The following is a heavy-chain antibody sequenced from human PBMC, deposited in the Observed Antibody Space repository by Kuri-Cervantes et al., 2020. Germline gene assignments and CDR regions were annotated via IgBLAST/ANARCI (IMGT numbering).Heavy chain of an antibody. CDR2: ISGSGGST. D-gene: IGHD6-19*01. Sequence: GGSLRLSCVASGFTFSSYAMSWVRQAPGKGLEWVSAISGSGGSTYYADSVKGRFTISRDNSKNTLYLQMNSLRAEDTAVYYCAKGGREWLVPFDYWGQGTLVTVSS. V-gene: IGHV3-23*01. CDR3: AKGGREWLVPFDY. CDR1: GFTFSSYA. J-gene: IGHJ4*02.